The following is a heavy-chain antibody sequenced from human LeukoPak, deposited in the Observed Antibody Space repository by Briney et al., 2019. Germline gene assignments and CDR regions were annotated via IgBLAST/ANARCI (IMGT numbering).Heavy chain of an antibody. J-gene: IGHJ4*02. Sequence: GGSLRLSCAASGFTFSSYAMSWVRQAPGKGLQWVPGISGSAGAAYDADSVKGRFTISRDNSKNMLYLQMNSLRGEDTAVYYCAKERRTIAAAGTPYFDSWGQGTLVTVSS. CDR2: ISGSAGAA. V-gene: IGHV3-23*01. CDR3: AKERRTIAAAGTPYFDS. CDR1: GFTFSSYA. D-gene: IGHD6-13*01.